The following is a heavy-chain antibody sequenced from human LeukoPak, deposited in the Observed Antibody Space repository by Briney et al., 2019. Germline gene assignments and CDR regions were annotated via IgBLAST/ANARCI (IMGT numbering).Heavy chain of an antibody. D-gene: IGHD6-13*01. CDR1: GYFISSGYY. Sequence: SETLSLTCAVSGYFISSGYYWGWIRQPPGKGLEWIGNIYHSGSTDYNPSLKSRVTISVDTSKNHFSLKLSSVTAADTAVYYCARAISGSFRTSYYFDYWGQGTLVTVSS. J-gene: IGHJ4*02. CDR2: IYHSGST. CDR3: ARAISGSFRTSYYFDY. V-gene: IGHV4-38-2*01.